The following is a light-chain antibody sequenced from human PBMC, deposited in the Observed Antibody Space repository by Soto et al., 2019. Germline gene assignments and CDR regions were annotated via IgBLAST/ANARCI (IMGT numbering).Light chain of an antibody. Sequence: QSVLTQPPSAAGTPGQRVTISCSGRYSNIGRNTVSWYQQLPGKAPKLLIYNNDQRPSGVPDRFSGSKSDTSASLAISGLQPDDEADYYCASWDDSQHGAFGGGTQLTVL. CDR3: ASWDDSQHGA. CDR1: YSNIGRNT. J-gene: IGLJ2*01. V-gene: IGLV1-44*01. CDR2: NND.